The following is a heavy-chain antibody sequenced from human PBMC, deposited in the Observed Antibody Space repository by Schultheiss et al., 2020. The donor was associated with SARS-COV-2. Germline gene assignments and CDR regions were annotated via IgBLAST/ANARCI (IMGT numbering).Heavy chain of an antibody. D-gene: IGHD2-2*02. CDR2: INHSGST. CDR3: ARDIRGYCSSTSCYNWESDYYYYMDV. Sequence: SETLSLTCTVSGGSISSYYWSWIRQPPGKGLEWIGEINHSGSTNYNPSLKSRVTMSVDTSKNQFSLKLSSVTAADTAVYYCARDIRGYCSSTSCYNWESDYYYYMDVWGKGTTVTVSS. J-gene: IGHJ6*03. V-gene: IGHV4-34*01. CDR1: GGSISSYY.